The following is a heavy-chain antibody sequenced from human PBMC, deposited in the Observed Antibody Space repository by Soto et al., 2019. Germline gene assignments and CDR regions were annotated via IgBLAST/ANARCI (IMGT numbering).Heavy chain of an antibody. D-gene: IGHD5-18*01. CDR1: GGSISGYY. CDR2: IYYIGTT. V-gene: IGHV4-59*01. Sequence: KTSETLSLTCTVSGGSISGYYWNWIRQPPGKGLEYIGHIYYIGTTNYSPSLKSRATISVDTSKNQFSLKLTSVTAADTAVYFCARSGSKYGANAFDIWDQGTMVTVSS. J-gene: IGHJ3*02. CDR3: ARSGSKYGANAFDI.